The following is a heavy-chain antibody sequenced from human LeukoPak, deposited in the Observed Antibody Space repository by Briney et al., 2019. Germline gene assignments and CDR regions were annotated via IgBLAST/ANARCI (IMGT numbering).Heavy chain of an antibody. J-gene: IGHJ4*02. V-gene: IGHV3-7*04. D-gene: IGHD6-19*01. CDR1: GFTFSSYW. Sequence: GGSLRLSCAASGFTFSSYWMSWVRQAPGKGLEWVANIKQDGSERYSVDSGKGQFTISRDNGKNSLYLQMNSLRAEDTAVYHCARGGWYYFDYWGQGTLVTVSS. CDR2: IKQDGSER. CDR3: ARGGWYYFDY.